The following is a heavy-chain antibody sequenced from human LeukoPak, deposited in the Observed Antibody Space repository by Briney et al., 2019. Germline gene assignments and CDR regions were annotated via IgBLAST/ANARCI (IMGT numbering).Heavy chain of an antibody. CDR1: GGSISSFY. Sequence: PSETLSLTCTVSGGSISSFYWSWIRQPPGKGLEWIGYIYYSGSTNYNPSLKSRVTISVDMSKNQFSLKLRSVTAADTAIYYCAREVKDGAGRFDYWGQGTLVTVSS. CDR3: AREVKDGAGRFDY. V-gene: IGHV4-59*01. D-gene: IGHD1-14*01. J-gene: IGHJ4*02. CDR2: IYYSGST.